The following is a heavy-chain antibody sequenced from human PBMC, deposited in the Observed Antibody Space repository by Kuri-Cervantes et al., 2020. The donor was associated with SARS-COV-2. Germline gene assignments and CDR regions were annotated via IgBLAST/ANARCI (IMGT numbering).Heavy chain of an antibody. CDR3: ARGSGTYNG. V-gene: IGHV1-18*04. Sequence: ASVKVSCKSSGYSFTNYGINWVRQAPGQGLEWMGWISAYNGNTIYAQKLQGRVTMTTDTSTSTAYMELRSLRSNDTAVYFCARGSGTYNGWGQGTLVTVSS. J-gene: IGHJ4*02. D-gene: IGHD1-26*01. CDR1: GYSFTNYG. CDR2: ISAYNGNT.